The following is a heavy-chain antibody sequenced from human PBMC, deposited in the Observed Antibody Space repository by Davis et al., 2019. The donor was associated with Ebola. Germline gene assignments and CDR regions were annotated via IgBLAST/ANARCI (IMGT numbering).Heavy chain of an antibody. CDR3: VRGPRYSSAPLEY. D-gene: IGHD6-19*01. CDR1: GGSIRSTYW. CDR2: THYTGST. J-gene: IGHJ4*02. V-gene: IGHV4-59*01. Sequence: SETLSLTCTVSGGSIRSTYWWNWVRQPPGKAPEWIGYTHYTGSTNYNPSLKGRVAISVDPSKNQLSLTLHSVTAADTAVYYCVRGPRYSSAPLEYWGQGSLVTVSS.